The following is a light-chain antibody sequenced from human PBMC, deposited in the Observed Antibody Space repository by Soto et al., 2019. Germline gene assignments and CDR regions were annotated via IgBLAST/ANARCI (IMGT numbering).Light chain of an antibody. CDR3: QQFGSSPGFT. Sequence: EIVLTQSPGTLSLSPGERATLSCRASQSINNRYLAWYQQKPGQAPRLLIYAASSRATGIPDRFSGSGSGTDFPLTISRLEHEDFSVYYCQQFGSSPGFTFGPGTKVDIK. CDR1: QSINNRY. J-gene: IGKJ3*01. CDR2: AAS. V-gene: IGKV3-20*01.